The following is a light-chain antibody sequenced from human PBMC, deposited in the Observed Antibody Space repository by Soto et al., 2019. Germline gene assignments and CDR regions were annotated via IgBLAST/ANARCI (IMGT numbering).Light chain of an antibody. V-gene: IGLV2-14*03. CDR2: EVS. CDR3: SSYTSSSTRV. Sequence: QSALTQPASVSGSPGKSITISCTGTSSDVCAYDDVSWYQQHPDKAPKLMIYEVSNRPSGVFNRFSGSKSVNTATLTISGLQADDEADYYCSSYTSSSTRVFGTGTKVTVL. J-gene: IGLJ1*01. CDR1: SSDVCAYDD.